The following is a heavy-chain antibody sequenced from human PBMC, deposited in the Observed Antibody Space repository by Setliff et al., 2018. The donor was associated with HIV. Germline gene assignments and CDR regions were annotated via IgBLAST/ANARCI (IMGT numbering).Heavy chain of an antibody. CDR3: GKDRTDVAATIANY. J-gene: IGHJ4*02. D-gene: IGHD5-12*01. Sequence: GGSLRLSCAASGFTFSTYDMTWVRQAPGKGLEWVAFIRYDGIIEHYRDSVRGRFTISRDNSKNTVYLQMNSLRAEDTAVYYCGKDRTDVAATIANYWGQGTLVTV. CDR2: IRYDGIIE. CDR1: GFTFSTYD. V-gene: IGHV3-30*02.